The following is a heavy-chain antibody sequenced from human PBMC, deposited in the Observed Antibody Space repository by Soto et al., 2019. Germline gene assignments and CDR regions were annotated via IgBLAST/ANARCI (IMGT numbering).Heavy chain of an antibody. D-gene: IGHD2-15*01. CDR1: GGTFSSYT. Sequence: GASVKVSCKASGGTFSSYTISWVRQAPGQGLEWMGRIIPILGIANYAQKFQGGVTIIADKSTSTAYMELSSLRSEDTAVYYCASPVVAATTDAFDIWGQGTMVTVSS. CDR3: ASPVVAATTDAFDI. J-gene: IGHJ3*02. CDR2: IIPILGIA. V-gene: IGHV1-69*02.